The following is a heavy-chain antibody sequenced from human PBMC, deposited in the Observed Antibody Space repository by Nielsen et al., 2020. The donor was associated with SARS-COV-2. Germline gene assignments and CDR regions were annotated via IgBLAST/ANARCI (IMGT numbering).Heavy chain of an antibody. D-gene: IGHD1-26*01. CDR1: GFTFSSYA. V-gene: IGHV3-30-3*01. J-gene: IGHJ5*02. Sequence: GGSLRLSCAASGFTFSSYAMHWVRQAPGKGLEWVAVISYDGSNKYYADSVKGRFTISRDNSKNTLYLQMNSLRAEDMAVYYCARDSGGSYDLWGHGTLVTVSS. CDR2: ISYDGSNK. CDR3: ARDSGGSYDL.